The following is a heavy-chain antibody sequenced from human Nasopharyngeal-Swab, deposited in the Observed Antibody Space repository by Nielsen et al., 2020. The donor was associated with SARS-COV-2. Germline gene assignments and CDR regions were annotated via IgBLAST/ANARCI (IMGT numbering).Heavy chain of an antibody. V-gene: IGHV3-7*04. CDR1: GFPFSNYY. CDR2: IKPGGSEQ. Sequence: GESLKISCAASGFPFSNYYMTWVRQPPGKGLEWVANIKPGGSEQFYVDSVKGRFTISRDDAKNSVYLQMNSLRAEDTAVYYCARESVVTGMDDATDIWGQGTMVTVSS. CDR3: ARESVVTGMDDATDI. D-gene: IGHD2-21*02. J-gene: IGHJ3*02.